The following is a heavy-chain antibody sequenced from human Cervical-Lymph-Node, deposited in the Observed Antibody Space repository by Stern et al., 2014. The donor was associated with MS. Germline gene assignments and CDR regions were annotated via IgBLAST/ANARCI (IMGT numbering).Heavy chain of an antibody. D-gene: IGHD5-12*01. CDR3: ARGADYSDY. J-gene: IGHJ4*02. CDR2: ISTKNGNT. Sequence: VQLVESGGEVKQPGASVKVSCKTSGYTFSSYGISWVRQASGQGLEWMGWISTKNGNTNYGKKVQGRVTMTTDTSTNTAYMELRSLRSDDTAVYYCARGADYSDYWGQGTLVTVSS. V-gene: IGHV1-18*01. CDR1: GYTFSSYG.